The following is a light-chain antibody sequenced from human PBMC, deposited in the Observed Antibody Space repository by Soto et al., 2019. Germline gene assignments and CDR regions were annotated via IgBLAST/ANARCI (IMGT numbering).Light chain of an antibody. J-gene: IGLJ2*01. Sequence: QSVLTQPPSASGTPGQRVTISCSGSSSNIGSKTVNWYQQLPGTAPKLLIYSNNQRPSGVPDRFSGSKSGTSASLAISGLQSEYEADYYCASWDDSLNGVVFGGGTQLTVL. CDR1: SSNIGSKT. CDR3: ASWDDSLNGVV. CDR2: SNN. V-gene: IGLV1-44*01.